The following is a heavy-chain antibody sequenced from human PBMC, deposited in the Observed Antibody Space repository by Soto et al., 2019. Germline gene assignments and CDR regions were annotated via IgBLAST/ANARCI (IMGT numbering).Heavy chain of an antibody. J-gene: IGHJ6*02. CDR2: IIPISDTT. CDR3: ARSQGSSTSLEIYYYYSYGMDV. Sequence: QVQLVQSGAEVKKPGSSVKVSCKASGGTFSSYAISWVRQAPGQGLEWMGGIIPISDTTNYAQKFQGRVTMTADESTSTAYMELSSLRSEDTAVYYCARSQGSSTSLEIYYYYSYGMDVWGQGTTVTVSS. D-gene: IGHD2-2*01. CDR1: GGTFSSYA. V-gene: IGHV1-69*01.